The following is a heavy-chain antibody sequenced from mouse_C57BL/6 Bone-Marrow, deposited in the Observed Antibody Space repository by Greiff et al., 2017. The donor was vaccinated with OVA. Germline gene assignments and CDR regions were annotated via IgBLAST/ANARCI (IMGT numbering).Heavy chain of an antibody. D-gene: IGHD1-1*01. J-gene: IGHJ1*03. Sequence: QVQLQQSGAELVRPGTSVKVSCKASGYAFTNYLIEWVKQRPGQGLEWIGVINPGCGGTNYNEKFKGKATLTAEKSSSTAYMQLSSLTSEDAAVYFCARYPYYYGSSYWYFDVWGTGTTVTVSS. CDR3: ARYPYYYGSSYWYFDV. V-gene: IGHV1-54*01. CDR2: INPGCGGT. CDR1: GYAFTNYL.